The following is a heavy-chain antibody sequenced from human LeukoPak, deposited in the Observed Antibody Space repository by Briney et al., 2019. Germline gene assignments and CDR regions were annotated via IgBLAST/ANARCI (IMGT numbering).Heavy chain of an antibody. J-gene: IGHJ4*02. CDR2: VYYSGST. Sequence: PSETLSLTCTVSGDFITAYYWSWIRQPPGKGLEWIGYVYYSGSTEYNPSLRSRVTISLEMSKRQFSLNLTSVTAADTAVYYCASNTGTVFDYWGQGDLVTVSS. CDR3: ASNTGTVFDY. CDR1: GDFITAYY. V-gene: IGHV4-59*01. D-gene: IGHD7-27*01.